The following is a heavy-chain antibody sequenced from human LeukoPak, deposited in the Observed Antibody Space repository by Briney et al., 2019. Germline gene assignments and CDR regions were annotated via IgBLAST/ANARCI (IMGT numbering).Heavy chain of an antibody. CDR1: GDSISSSSYY. V-gene: IGHV4-39*07. CDR2: VYYSGST. D-gene: IGHD6-13*01. J-gene: IGHJ6*04. CDR3: ARDRIMAAAGLQDATNV. Sequence: SETLSLTCTVSGDSISSSSYYWGWIRQPPGKGLEWIGTVYYSGSTYYNSSLKSRVTISVDTSKTQFYLKLSSVTAADTAMYYCARDRIMAAAGLQDATNVWGKGTTVTVSS.